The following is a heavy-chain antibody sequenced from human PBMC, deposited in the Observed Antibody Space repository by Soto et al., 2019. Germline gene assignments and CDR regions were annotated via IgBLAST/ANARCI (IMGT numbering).Heavy chain of an antibody. J-gene: IGHJ4*02. Sequence: GGSLRLSCGASGFTFSSYSINWVRQAPGKGPEWVSSISISSSYTYYADSVKGRFTISRDNAKNSLYLQMNSLRAEDTAVYYCAGYSSSSPLWGQGSLVIVRS. CDR3: AGYSSSSPL. CDR2: ISISSSYT. CDR1: GFTFSSYS. D-gene: IGHD6-6*01. V-gene: IGHV3-21*01.